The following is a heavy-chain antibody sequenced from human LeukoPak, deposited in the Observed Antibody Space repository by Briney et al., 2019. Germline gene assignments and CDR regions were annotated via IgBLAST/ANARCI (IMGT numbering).Heavy chain of an antibody. CDR2: INHSGST. CDR3: ARGNIVAVPAAITRRVYYGMDV. D-gene: IGHD2-2*02. Sequence: SETLSLTCAVYGGSFSGYYWSWIRQPPGKGLEWIGEINHSGSTNYNPSLKSRVTISVDTSKNQFSLKLSSVTAADTAVYYCARGNIVAVPAAITRRVYYGMDVWGQGTTVTVSS. V-gene: IGHV4-34*01. J-gene: IGHJ6*02. CDR1: GGSFSGYY.